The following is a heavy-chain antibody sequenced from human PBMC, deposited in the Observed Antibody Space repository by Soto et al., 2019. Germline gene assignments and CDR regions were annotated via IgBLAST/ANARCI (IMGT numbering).Heavy chain of an antibody. CDR1: GYTFTSYA. Sequence: DSVEVSCTASGYTFTSYAMHWVRRAPGQRLEWMGWINAGNGNTTYSQTYERRDTTTKDTCASTAYMERGLLRSEDMAVYYSETDLRKYSRSFLRGMDDWGQGTTVTVSS. D-gene: IGHD6-6*01. CDR2: INAGNGNT. V-gene: IGHV1-3*01. CDR3: ETDLRKYSRSFLRGMDD. J-gene: IGHJ6*02.